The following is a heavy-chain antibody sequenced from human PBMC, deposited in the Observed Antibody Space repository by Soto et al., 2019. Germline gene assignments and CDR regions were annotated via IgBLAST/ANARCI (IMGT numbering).Heavy chain of an antibody. CDR2: INHSGST. CDR1: GGSFSGYY. D-gene: IGHD3-22*01. J-gene: IGHJ3*02. CDR3: ARDRPYDSSGYSETGAFDI. V-gene: IGHV4-34*01. Sequence: SETLSLTCAVYGGSFSGYYWSWIRQPPGKGLEWIGEINHSGSTNYNPSLKSRVTISVDTSKNQFSLKLSSVTAADTAVYYCARDRPYDSSGYSETGAFDIWGQGTMVTVSS.